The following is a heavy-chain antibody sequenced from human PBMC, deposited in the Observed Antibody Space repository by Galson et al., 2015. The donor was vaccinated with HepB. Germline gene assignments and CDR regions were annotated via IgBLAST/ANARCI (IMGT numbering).Heavy chain of an antibody. Sequence: SLRLSCAASGFTFSSYAMSWVRRAPGKGLEWVSAISGSGGSTYYADSVKGRFTISRDNSKNTLYLQMNSLRAEDTAVYYCAKAREYYYDSSGPFDYWGQGTLVTVSS. CDR2: ISGSGGST. CDR1: GFTFSSYA. V-gene: IGHV3-23*01. D-gene: IGHD3-22*01. J-gene: IGHJ4*02. CDR3: AKAREYYYDSSGPFDY.